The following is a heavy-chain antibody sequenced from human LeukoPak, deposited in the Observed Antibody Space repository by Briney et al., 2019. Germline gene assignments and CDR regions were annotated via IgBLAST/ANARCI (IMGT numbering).Heavy chain of an antibody. V-gene: IGHV4-39*07. CDR1: GGSISTNTYY. CDR2: IHHRGTT. Sequence: SETLSLTCIVSGGSISTNTYYWGWIRLPPGKGLEWIGEIHHRGTTYYNPSLRNRVTISVDTSKNQFSLRLTSVTAADTAVYYCARVTYNGYQHFDYWGQGNLVTVS. D-gene: IGHD3-10*01. J-gene: IGHJ4*02. CDR3: ARVTYNGYQHFDY.